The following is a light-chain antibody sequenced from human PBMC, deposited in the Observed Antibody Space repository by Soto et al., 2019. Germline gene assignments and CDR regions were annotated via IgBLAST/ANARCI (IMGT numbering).Light chain of an antibody. CDR2: LNSDGSH. J-gene: IGLJ2*01. Sequence: QPVLTQSPSASASQGASVKLTCTLSSGHSSYAIAWHQQQPEKGPRYLMKLNSDGSHSKGDGIPDRFSGSSSGAERYLTISSLQSEDEADYYCQTWGPGIVVFGGGTNVTVL. CDR3: QTWGPGIVV. V-gene: IGLV4-69*01. CDR1: SGHSSYA.